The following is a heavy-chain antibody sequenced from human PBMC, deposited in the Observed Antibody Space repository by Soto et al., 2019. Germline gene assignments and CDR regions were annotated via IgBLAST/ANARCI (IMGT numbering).Heavy chain of an antibody. CDR2: IYGDDSNT. CDR1: GYSLTNYW. J-gene: IGHJ4*02. CDR3: ARVKFGDYQRACDY. D-gene: IGHD3-16*01. V-gene: IGHV5-51*01. Sequence: EVRLVQSGAEVKKPGESLRISCQGSGYSLTNYWIAWVRQMSGKGLEWMGMIYGDDSNTKYSPSFQGHVTISVDKSNTTAYRQWSRLRASDTAMYYCARVKFGDYQRACDYWGQGSLVTVSS.